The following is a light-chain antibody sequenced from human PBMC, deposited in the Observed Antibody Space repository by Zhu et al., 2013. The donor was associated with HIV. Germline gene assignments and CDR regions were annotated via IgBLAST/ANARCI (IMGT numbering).Light chain of an antibody. CDR1: QSVSSRY. CDR2: GAS. CDR3: QQYNNWPPWT. Sequence: EIVLTQSPGTLSLSPGERATLSCRASQSVSSRYLAWYQQKPGQAPRLLIYGASTRATGIPARFSGSGSGTEFTLIISSLQSEDSAIYYCQQYNNWPPWTFGQGTKVEIK. J-gene: IGKJ1*01. V-gene: IGKV3-15*01.